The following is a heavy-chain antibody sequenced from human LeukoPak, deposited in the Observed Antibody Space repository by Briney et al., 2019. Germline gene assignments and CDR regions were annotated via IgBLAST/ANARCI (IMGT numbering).Heavy chain of an antibody. D-gene: IGHD2-21*01. J-gene: IGHJ4*02. V-gene: IGHV5-51*01. CDR1: GYIFTHYW. CDR2: MYPGDSDT. Sequence: GESLKISCQVSGYIFTHYWIGWVRQKPGKGLEWMGSMYPGDSDTRYSPSFQGQVTISADRSISTAYLQWSSLKASDTAMYYCARTGAYIDYWGQGTLVTVSS. CDR3: ARTGAYIDY.